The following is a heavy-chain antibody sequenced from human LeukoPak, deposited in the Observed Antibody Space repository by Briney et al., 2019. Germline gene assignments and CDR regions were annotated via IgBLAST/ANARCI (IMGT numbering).Heavy chain of an antibody. CDR2: ISSGSRTI. V-gene: IGHV3-48*01. J-gene: IGHJ4*02. Sequence: GGSLRLSCAASGFTFSSYSMNWVRQAPGKGLEWVSYISSGSRTIYYADSVKGRFTVSRDNAKNSLYLQMNSLRAGDTAVYYCARESITGHRDFDYWGQGTLVTVSP. D-gene: IGHD1-20*01. CDR3: ARESITGHRDFDY. CDR1: GFTFSSYS.